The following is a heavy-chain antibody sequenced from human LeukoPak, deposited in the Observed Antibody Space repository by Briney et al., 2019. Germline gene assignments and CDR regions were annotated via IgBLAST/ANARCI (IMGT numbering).Heavy chain of an antibody. Sequence: GGSLRLSCAASGYTFSHYSVNWVRQAPGKGLEWVSSISSTSDYIYYADSVKGRFTISRDDTRSSLYLQMNSLRAEDTAVYYCVSGNDPDSTWENYRLDAFDIWGQGTTVIVSS. V-gene: IGHV3-21*01. D-gene: IGHD3-16*02. CDR3: VSGNDPDSTWENYRLDAFDI. CDR1: GYTFSHYS. J-gene: IGHJ3*02. CDR2: ISSTSDYI.